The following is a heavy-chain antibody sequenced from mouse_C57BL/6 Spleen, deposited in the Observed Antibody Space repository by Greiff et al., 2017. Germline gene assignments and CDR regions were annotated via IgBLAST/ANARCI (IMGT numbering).Heavy chain of an antibody. Sequence: VQVVESGAELAKPGASVKLSCKASGYTFTSYWMHWVKQRPGQGLEWIGYINPSSGYTKYNQKFKDKATLTADKSSSTAYMQLSSLTYEDSAVYYCARDYYGSSPWFAYWGQGTLVTVSA. CDR2: INPSSGYT. J-gene: IGHJ3*01. CDR1: GYTFTSYW. CDR3: ARDYYGSSPWFAY. V-gene: IGHV1-7*01. D-gene: IGHD1-1*01.